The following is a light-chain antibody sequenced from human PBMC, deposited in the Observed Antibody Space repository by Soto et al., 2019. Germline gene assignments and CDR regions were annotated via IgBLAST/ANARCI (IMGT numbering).Light chain of an antibody. Sequence: QSVVTQPASASGSLGQSITNSCTGSNTDIGNYKIVSWYQQHPGKAPKPIIYEVTKRPPADSTRFSGSKSVNTAPLTISGLQADDEAYYHCCSYAGSDVFVFGRWTYVTVL. CDR3: CSYAGSDVFV. CDR2: EVT. CDR1: NTDIGNYKI. V-gene: IGLV2-23*02. J-gene: IGLJ1*01.